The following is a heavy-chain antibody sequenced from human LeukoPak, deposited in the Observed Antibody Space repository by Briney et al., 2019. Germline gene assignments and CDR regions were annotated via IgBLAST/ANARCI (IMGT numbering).Heavy chain of an antibody. V-gene: IGHV4-4*09. D-gene: IGHD3-10*01. CDR1: GGSISSYY. Sequence: PSETLSLTCTVSGGSISSYYWSWIRQPPGKGLEWIGHIYTNGSTNFNPSLKRRVPISVAPSKNQFSLKLSPVTAADTAVYYCARHSDYYYMDVWGKGTTVTVSS. J-gene: IGHJ6*03. CDR3: ARHSDYYYMDV. CDR2: IYTNGST.